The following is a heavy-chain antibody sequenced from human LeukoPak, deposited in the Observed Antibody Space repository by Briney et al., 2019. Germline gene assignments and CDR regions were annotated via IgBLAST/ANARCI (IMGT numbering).Heavy chain of an antibody. J-gene: IGHJ4*02. Sequence: PGGSLRLSCAASGFTFDDYGMSWVRQAPGKGLEWVSGINWNGGSTGHADSVKGRFTISGDNAKNSLYLQMNSLRAEDTAVYYCARASPIMVRGPWGQGTLVTVSS. V-gene: IGHV3-20*04. CDR2: INWNGGST. CDR3: ARASPIMVRGP. D-gene: IGHD3-10*01. CDR1: GFTFDDYG.